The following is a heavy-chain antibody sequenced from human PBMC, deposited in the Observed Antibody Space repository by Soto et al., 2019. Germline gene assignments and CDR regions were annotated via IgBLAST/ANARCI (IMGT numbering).Heavy chain of an antibody. V-gene: IGHV6-1*01. Sequence: SQTLSLTCAISGDSVSSNSAAWNWIRQSPSRGLEWLGRTYYRSKWYNDYAVSVKSQITINPDTSKNRFSLQLNSVTPEDTAVYYCARNIAAAGSYYYGMDVWGQGTTVTVSS. J-gene: IGHJ6*02. CDR2: TYYRSKWYN. CDR1: GDSVSSNSAA. CDR3: ARNIAAAGSYYYGMDV. D-gene: IGHD6-13*01.